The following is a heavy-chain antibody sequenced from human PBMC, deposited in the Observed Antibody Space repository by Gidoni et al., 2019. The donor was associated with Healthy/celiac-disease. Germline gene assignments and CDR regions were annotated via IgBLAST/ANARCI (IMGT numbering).Heavy chain of an antibody. CDR1: GFTFSSYA. V-gene: IGHV3-23*01. CDR3: ARGYSYGFYYFDY. CDR2: ISGSGGST. J-gene: IGHJ4*02. Sequence: EVQLLESGGGLVQPGGSLRLSCAASGFTFSSYAMSWVRQAPGKGLEWVSAISGSGGSTYYADSVKGRFTISRDNSKNTLYLQMNSLRAEDTAVYYCARGYSYGFYYFDYWGQGTLVTVSS. D-gene: IGHD5-18*01.